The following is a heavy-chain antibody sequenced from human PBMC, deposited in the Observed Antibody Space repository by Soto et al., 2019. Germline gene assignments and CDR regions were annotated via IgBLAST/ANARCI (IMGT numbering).Heavy chain of an antibody. D-gene: IGHD5-12*01. J-gene: IGHJ4*02. Sequence: QVQLQQWGAGLLKPSETLSVTCAVYGGSLNGYYWSWIRQPPGKRLEWIGEINHSGGTNYNPSLKSRVTISVDTSKNHFSLKLNSVTAADTSVYYCARVGGGRWLRHTSDHWGQSTLLTVSS. CDR1: GGSLNGYY. V-gene: IGHV4-34*01. CDR3: ARVGGGRWLRHTSDH. CDR2: INHSGGT.